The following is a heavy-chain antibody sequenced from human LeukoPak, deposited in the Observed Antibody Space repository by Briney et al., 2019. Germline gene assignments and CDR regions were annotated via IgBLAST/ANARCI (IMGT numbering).Heavy chain of an antibody. J-gene: IGHJ4*02. CDR3: ASTSVPSYLVGLDY. Sequence: ASVKVSCKASGYTFINYYTHWARQAPGQGLEWMGVINPSDGSTSYAQKFQGRATMTRDTSTTTVYMELSSLRSEDTAVYYCASTSVPSYLVGLDYWGQGTLVTVSS. CDR2: INPSDGST. D-gene: IGHD1-26*01. V-gene: IGHV1-46*01. CDR1: GYTFINYY.